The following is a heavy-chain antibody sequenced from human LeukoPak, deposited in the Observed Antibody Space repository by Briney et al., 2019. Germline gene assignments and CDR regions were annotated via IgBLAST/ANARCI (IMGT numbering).Heavy chain of an antibody. CDR1: GFTFTSYW. V-gene: IGHV3-7*01. D-gene: IGHD1-26*01. Sequence: GRSLRLSCAASGFTFTSYWMSWVRQAPGKGLEWVANIDQDGSEKNYVDSVKGRFTISRDNAKNSLYLQLNSLRAEDTAVYYCARDQVGIFDYWGQGTLVTVPS. J-gene: IGHJ4*02. CDR3: ARDQVGIFDY. CDR2: IDQDGSEK.